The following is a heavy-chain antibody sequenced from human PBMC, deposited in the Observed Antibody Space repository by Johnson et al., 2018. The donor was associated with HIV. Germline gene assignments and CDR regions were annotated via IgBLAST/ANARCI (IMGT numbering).Heavy chain of an antibody. J-gene: IGHJ3*02. D-gene: IGHD1-26*01. CDR2: INWSGGDA. V-gene: IGHV3-9*01. CDR1: GFTFDDYA. Sequence: VQLVESGGGLVQPGRSLRLSCAASGFTFDDYAMHWVRQAPGKGLEWVSGINWSGGDAGYVDSVKGRFTISRDNAKDSLFLQLDSLRAEDTAVYYCARDQSGSYYYAFDIWGQGTMVTVSS. CDR3: ARDQSGSYYYAFDI.